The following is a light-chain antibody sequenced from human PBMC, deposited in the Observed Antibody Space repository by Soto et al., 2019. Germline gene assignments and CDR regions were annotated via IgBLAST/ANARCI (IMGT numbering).Light chain of an antibody. CDR1: NIGGKS. CDR3: QVWDSDGDHHVL. V-gene: IGLV3-21*02. J-gene: IGLJ2*01. CDR2: DDR. Sequence: SYELTQPPSVSVAPGQTARITCAENNIGGKSVHWYQQRPGRAPVLVVYDDRDRPSGIPERFSGSNSGNTATLTISRVEAGDEADYYCQVWDSDGDHHVLFGGGTQLTVL.